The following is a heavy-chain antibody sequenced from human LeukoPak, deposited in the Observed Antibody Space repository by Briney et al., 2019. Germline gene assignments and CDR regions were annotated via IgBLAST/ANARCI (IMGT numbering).Heavy chain of an antibody. CDR1: GFTFRSYW. CDR3: ARVDYSGWNLEY. Sequence: GGSLRLSCAASGFTFRSYWMSWVRQAPGKGLEWVANINQGGSVKYYVDSVKGRFTISRDDAKNSLYVQMNSLRDEDTAVYYCARVDYSGWNLEYWGQGTLVTVSS. V-gene: IGHV3-7*01. J-gene: IGHJ4*02. CDR2: INQGGSVK. D-gene: IGHD5-12*01.